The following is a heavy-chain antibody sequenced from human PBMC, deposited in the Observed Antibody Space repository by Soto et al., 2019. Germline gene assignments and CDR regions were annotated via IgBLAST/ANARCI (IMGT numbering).Heavy chain of an antibody. J-gene: IGHJ5*02. D-gene: IGHD6-13*01. Sequence: QITLKESGPTLVKPTQTLTLTCTFSGFSLSTSGVGVGWIRQPPGKALEWLALIYWDDDKRYSPSLKSRLTITKDTSKNQVVLTMTNMDPVDTATYYCALRPEQQLDIPGGFDPWGQGTLVTVSS. V-gene: IGHV2-5*02. CDR1: GFSLSTSGVG. CDR3: ALRPEQQLDIPGGFDP. CDR2: IYWDDDK.